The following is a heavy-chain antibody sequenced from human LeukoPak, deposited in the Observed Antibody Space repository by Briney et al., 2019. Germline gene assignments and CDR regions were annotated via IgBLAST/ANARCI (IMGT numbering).Heavy chain of an antibody. Sequence: GASVKVSCKASGYTFTGYYMHWVRQAPGQGLEWMGWINPNSGGTNYAQKFQGRVTMTRDTSISTAYMELSRLRSDDTAVYYCAREEGCGGDCYSGLFDYWGQGTLVTVSS. J-gene: IGHJ4*02. CDR3: AREEGCGGDCYSGLFDY. CDR1: GYTFTGYY. D-gene: IGHD2-21*02. CDR2: INPNSGGT. V-gene: IGHV1-2*02.